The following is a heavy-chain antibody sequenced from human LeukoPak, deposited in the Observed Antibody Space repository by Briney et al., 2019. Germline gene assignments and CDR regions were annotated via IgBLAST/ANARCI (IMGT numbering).Heavy chain of an antibody. D-gene: IGHD3-22*01. V-gene: IGHV3-21*01. Sequence: GGSLRLSCAASGFSVSNNYMSWVRQAPGKGLEWVSSISSGTTYIYYADSVKGRFTISRDNAKNSLYLQMNSLRAEDTAVYYCARDRYDSSGYDWFDPWGQGTLVTVSS. CDR3: ARDRYDSSGYDWFDP. J-gene: IGHJ5*02. CDR1: GFSVSNNY. CDR2: ISSGTTYI.